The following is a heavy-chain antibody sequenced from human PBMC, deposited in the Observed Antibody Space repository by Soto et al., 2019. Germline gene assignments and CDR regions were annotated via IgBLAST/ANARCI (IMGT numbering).Heavy chain of an antibody. V-gene: IGHV3-9*01. CDR2: IRWNGETT. CDR3: ARVRSRLAYRDYSMDV. CDR1: GFNFDDFA. J-gene: IGHJ6*03. D-gene: IGHD3-16*01. Sequence: EVVLVESGGGLVQPGGSLRLSCVASGFNFDDFAMHWVRQAPGKGLQWVSGIRWNGETTAYGDPVKGRFIISRDNARNILYWQMNSPRPEDTAVYFCARVRSRLAYRDYSMDVWGKGTTVTVS.